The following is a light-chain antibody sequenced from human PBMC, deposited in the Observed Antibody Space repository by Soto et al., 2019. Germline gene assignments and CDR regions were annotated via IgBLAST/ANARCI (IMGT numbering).Light chain of an antibody. J-gene: IGKJ4*01. CDR1: QGLSSY. CDR2: AAS. V-gene: IGKV1-9*01. CDR3: QQVNNYPLT. Sequence: IQLTQSPSSLSASVGDRVTITCRASQGLSSYLAWDQQKPGKAPKLLIYAASTLQSGVPSRFRGSESGTDFTLTISSLQPEDFATYYCQQVNNYPLTFGGGTKVDLK.